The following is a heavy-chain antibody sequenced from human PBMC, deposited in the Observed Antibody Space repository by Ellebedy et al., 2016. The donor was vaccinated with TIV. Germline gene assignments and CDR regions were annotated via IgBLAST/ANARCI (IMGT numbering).Heavy chain of an antibody. D-gene: IGHD3-10*01. J-gene: IGHJ3*02. CDR1: GFTFSSYG. CDR2: ISYDGSNK. V-gene: IGHV3-30*03. CDR3: ARDGAGHDAFDI. Sequence: GESLKISXAASGFTFSSYGMHWVRQAPGKGLEWVAVISYDGSNKYYADSVKGRFTISRDNSKNTLYLQMNSLRAEDTAVYYCARDGAGHDAFDIWGQGTMVTVSS.